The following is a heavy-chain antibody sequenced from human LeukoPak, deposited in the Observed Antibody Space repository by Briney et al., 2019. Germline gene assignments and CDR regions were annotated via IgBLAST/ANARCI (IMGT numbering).Heavy chain of an antibody. V-gene: IGHV3-15*01. Sequence: GGSLRLSCAASGFTFSNAWMSWVRQAPGKGLEWVGRIKSKTDGGTTDYAAPVKGRFTISRDHSKNTLSLQMNSLKTEHTAVYYCTYDYYGSSGYLNWGQGTLVTVSS. CDR1: GFTFSNAW. J-gene: IGHJ4*02. D-gene: IGHD3-22*01. CDR2: IKSKTDGGTT. CDR3: TYDYYGSSGYLN.